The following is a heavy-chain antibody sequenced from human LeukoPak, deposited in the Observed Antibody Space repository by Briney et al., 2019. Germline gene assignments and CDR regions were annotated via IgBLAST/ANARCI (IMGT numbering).Heavy chain of an antibody. CDR1: GFTFWAYA. Sequence: GGSLRLSRAGSGFTFWAYAMVLVRQGPGKGVEWVSAVGGRGTNTFYADSVKGRFTISRDNSKNTLYLQMNSLRAEDTAVYYCANGQLWSPSHWGQGTLVTVSS. J-gene: IGHJ4*02. D-gene: IGHD5-18*01. CDR3: ANGQLWSPSH. CDR2: VGGRGTNT. V-gene: IGHV3-23*01.